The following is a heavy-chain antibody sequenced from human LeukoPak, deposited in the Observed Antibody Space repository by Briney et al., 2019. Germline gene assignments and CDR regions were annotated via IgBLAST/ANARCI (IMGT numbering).Heavy chain of an antibody. CDR2: IYHSGST. CDR1: GGSISNVGYS. D-gene: IGHD2-21*01. Sequence: SETLSLTCAVSGGSISNVGYSWTWIRQPPGKGLEWIGYIYHSGSTYYNPSLKSRVTISVDTSKNQFSLKLSSVTAADTAVYYCARGLTYFSGGYSMDIWGQGTTVTVSS. CDR3: ARGLTYFSGGYSMDI. J-gene: IGHJ6*02. V-gene: IGHV4-30-2*01.